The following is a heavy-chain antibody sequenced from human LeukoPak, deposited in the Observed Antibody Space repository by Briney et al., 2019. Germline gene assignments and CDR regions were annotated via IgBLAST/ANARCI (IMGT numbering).Heavy chain of an antibody. CDR3: AKDLAVAVFDY. D-gene: IGHD6-19*01. CDR2: INPNGGST. V-gene: IGHV1-46*01. CDR1: GYTFTSYY. Sequence: ASVKVSCKASGYTFTSYYMHWVRQAPGQGLEWMGIINPNGGSTSYAQKFQGRVTMTRDTSTSTVYMDLSSLRAEDTAVYYCAKDLAVAVFDYWGQGTLVTVSS. J-gene: IGHJ4*02.